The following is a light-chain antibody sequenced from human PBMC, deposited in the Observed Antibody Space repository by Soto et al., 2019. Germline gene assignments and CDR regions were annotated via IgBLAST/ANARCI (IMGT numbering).Light chain of an antibody. V-gene: IGLV2-14*01. J-gene: IGLJ1*01. CDR3: YSYIGSSTFV. CDR2: EVS. Sequence: QSVLTQPASVSGSPGQSITISCTGTSSDIGGSNFVSWYQQHPGRAPKLLIYEVSNRPSGVSNRFSGSKSGNTASLTISGLQPEDEADYYCYSYIGSSTFVFGPGTKVTVL. CDR1: SSDIGGSNF.